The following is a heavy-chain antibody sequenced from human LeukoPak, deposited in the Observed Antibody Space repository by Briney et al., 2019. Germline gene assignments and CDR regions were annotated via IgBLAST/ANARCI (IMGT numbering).Heavy chain of an antibody. CDR2: ISSSGSTI. Sequence: GGPLRLSCAASGFTFSDYYMSWVRQAPGKGLEWVSYISSSGSTINYADSVKGRFTISRDSAKKSLFLQMNSLRAEDTAVYCCARVGSSGYPIDYWGQGTLVTVSS. V-gene: IGHV3-11*01. D-gene: IGHD3-22*01. J-gene: IGHJ4*02. CDR3: ARVGSSGYPIDY. CDR1: GFTFSDYY.